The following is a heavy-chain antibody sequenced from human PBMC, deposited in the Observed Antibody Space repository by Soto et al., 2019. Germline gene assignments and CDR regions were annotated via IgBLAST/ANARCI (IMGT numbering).Heavy chain of an antibody. CDR3: VRSGSGSYTWWFGY. CDR1: GYTFTSYG. CDR2: ISDYNGNT. J-gene: IGHJ4*02. V-gene: IGHV1-18*01. Sequence: QVQLVQSGAEVKKPGASVKVSCKASGYTFTSYGISWVRQAPGQGLEWMGWISDYNGNTNYAQKFQGRVTMTTDTSASTAYMELRSLRSDDTAVYYCVRSGSGSYTWWFGYWGQGTLVTVSS. D-gene: IGHD3-10*01.